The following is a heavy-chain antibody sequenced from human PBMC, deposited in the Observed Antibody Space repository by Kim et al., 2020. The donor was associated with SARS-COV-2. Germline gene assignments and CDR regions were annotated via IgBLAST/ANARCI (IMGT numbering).Heavy chain of an antibody. Sequence: SETLSLTCAVSGGSLSGSLSGSFWSWIRQPPGKGLEGIEEFSINGSTNYHPSLRSRVTISVDTSKNQFSLNMRSMSAADTAMYYCAKVSGDSTGGGAF. J-gene: IGHJ3*01. CDR2: FSINGST. D-gene: IGHD3-16*01. CDR3: AKVSGDSTGGGAF. V-gene: IGHV4-34*01. CDR1: GGSLSGSLSGSF.